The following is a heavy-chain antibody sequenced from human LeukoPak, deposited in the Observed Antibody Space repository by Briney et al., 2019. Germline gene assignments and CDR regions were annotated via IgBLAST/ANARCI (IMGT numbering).Heavy chain of an antibody. CDR1: GYTFTSYG. Sequence: ASVKVSCKASGYTFTSYGISWVRQAPGQGLEWMGWINPNSGGTNYAQKFQGRVTMTRDTSISTAYMELSRLRSDDTAVYYCASLAHFDGSTYYPDFWGQGTLVTVSS. V-gene: IGHV1-2*02. J-gene: IGHJ4*02. D-gene: IGHD3-22*01. CDR3: ASLAHFDGSTYYPDF. CDR2: INPNSGGT.